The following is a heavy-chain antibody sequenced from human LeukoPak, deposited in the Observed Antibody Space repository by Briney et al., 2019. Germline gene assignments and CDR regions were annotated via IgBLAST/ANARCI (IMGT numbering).Heavy chain of an antibody. D-gene: IGHD2-2*01. CDR1: GLTFSSYW. V-gene: IGHV3-7*01. CDR2: IKQDGSEK. J-gene: IGHJ6*03. CDR3: ARGAGYCSSTTCSDYYYMDV. Sequence: GGSLRLSCAASGLTFSSYWMSWVRQAPGKGLEWVANIKQDGSEKYYVEFVKGRFTISGDNAKNSLYLQMNSPRAEDTAVYYCARGAGYCSSTTCSDYYYMDVWGKGTTVTVSS.